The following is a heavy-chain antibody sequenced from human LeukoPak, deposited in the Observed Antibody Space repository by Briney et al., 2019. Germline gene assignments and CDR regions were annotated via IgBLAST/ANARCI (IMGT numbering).Heavy chain of an antibody. D-gene: IGHD5-12*01. CDR3: AKDRVPFIVATLFDY. CDR1: GFTFSSYG. Sequence: AGGSLRLSCAASGFTFSSYGMHWVRQAPGKGLEWVAVIWYDGSNKYYADSVKGRFTISRDNSKNTLYLQMNSLRAEDTAVYYCAKDRVPFIVATLFDYWGQGTLVTVSS. J-gene: IGHJ4*02. V-gene: IGHV3-30*02. CDR2: IWYDGSNK.